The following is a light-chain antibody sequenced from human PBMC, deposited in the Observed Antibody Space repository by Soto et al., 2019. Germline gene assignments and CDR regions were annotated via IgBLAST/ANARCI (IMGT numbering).Light chain of an antibody. CDR3: GTWDSTLSGV. J-gene: IGLJ1*01. CDR1: SSNIGNNY. V-gene: IGLV1-51*01. Sequence: QSVLTQPPSVSAAPGQKVTISCSGSSSNIGNNYVSWYQHLPGAAPKLIIYDNDKRSSGIPDRLSGSKSGTSATLDITGLQTGDEADYYCGTWDSTLSGVFGTGTKLTVL. CDR2: DND.